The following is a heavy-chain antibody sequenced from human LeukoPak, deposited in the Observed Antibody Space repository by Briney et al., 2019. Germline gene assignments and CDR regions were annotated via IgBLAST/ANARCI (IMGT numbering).Heavy chain of an antibody. D-gene: IGHD2/OR15-2a*01. CDR3: ARQAGYLSP. Sequence: SETLSLTCTVSGGAFSTFYWSWIRQPPGKGLEWIGHIYYSGSTNYSPSLKSRVTISLDTSKNQFSLKLSSVTAADTAVYYCARQAGYLSPWGQGTLVTVSS. V-gene: IGHV4-59*08. CDR2: IYYSGST. J-gene: IGHJ5*02. CDR1: GGAFSTFY.